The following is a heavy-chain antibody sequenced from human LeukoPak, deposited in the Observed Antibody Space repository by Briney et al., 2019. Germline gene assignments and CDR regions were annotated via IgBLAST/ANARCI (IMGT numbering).Heavy chain of an antibody. V-gene: IGHV4-34*01. D-gene: IGHD6-13*01. CDR1: GGSFSGYY. CDR3: ARDLRDSSSWSDYMDV. CDR2: INHSGST. J-gene: IGHJ6*03. Sequence: SETLSLNCAVYGGSFSGYYWSWIRQPPGKGLEWIGEINHSGSTNYNPSLKSRVTISVDTSKNQFSLKLSSVTAADTAVYYCARDLRDSSSWSDYMDVWGKGTTVTVSS.